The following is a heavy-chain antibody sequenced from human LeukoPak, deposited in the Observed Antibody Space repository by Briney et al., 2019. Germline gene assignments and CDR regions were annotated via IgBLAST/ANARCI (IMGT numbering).Heavy chain of an antibody. Sequence: PSETLSLTCTVSGGSISSSFYSWGWIRQPPGKGLEWIGSIYYSGSTYYNPSLKSRVTISVDTSKNQFSLKLSSVTAADTAVYYCARRPGSSGYYWGQGTLVTVPS. CDR3: ARRPGSSGYY. CDR1: GGSISSSFYS. J-gene: IGHJ4*02. CDR2: IYYSGST. V-gene: IGHV4-39*01. D-gene: IGHD3-22*01.